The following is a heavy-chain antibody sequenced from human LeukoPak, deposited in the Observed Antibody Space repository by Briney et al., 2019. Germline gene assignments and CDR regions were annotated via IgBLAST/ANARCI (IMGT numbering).Heavy chain of an antibody. D-gene: IGHD1-26*01. J-gene: IGHJ3*01. CDR1: RFTFSSYW. Sequence: PGGSLRLSCAASRFTFSSYWMHWVRQAPGKGLVWVSRINGDGSSTIYADSVKGRFTVSRDNAQNTLYLQMNSLRAEDTAVYYCVRGSSATFDLWGQGTMVTVSS. CDR2: INGDGSST. CDR3: VRGSSATFDL. V-gene: IGHV3-74*01.